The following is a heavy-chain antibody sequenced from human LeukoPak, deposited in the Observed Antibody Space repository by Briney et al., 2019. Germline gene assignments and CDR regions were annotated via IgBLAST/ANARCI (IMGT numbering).Heavy chain of an antibody. Sequence: GGSLRLSCAASGFIVSSVEMNWVREAPGKGLEWISFIASDGSINYADSVKGRFTISRDNSKNTLYLQMNSLRAEDTAVYYCAKGMVRGVILKGFDYWGQGTLVTVSS. J-gene: IGHJ4*02. D-gene: IGHD3-10*01. CDR1: GFIVSSVE. CDR3: AKGMVRGVILKGFDY. V-gene: IGHV3-48*03. CDR2: IASDGSI.